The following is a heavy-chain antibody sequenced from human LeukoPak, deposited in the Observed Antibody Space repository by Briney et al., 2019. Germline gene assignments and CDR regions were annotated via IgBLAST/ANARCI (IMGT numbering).Heavy chain of an antibody. CDR2: IYSGGGT. CDR3: ARGYCVSGNC. V-gene: IGHV3-53*01. D-gene: IGHD3-10*01. Sequence: PGGSLRLSCAASGFTVSSSYMTWVRQAPGKGPEFVSLIYSGGGTGYADSVKGRFTISRDNSKNTLYLQMNSLRADDTAVYYCARGYCVSGNCWGQGTLVTVSS. J-gene: IGHJ4*02. CDR1: GFTVSSSY.